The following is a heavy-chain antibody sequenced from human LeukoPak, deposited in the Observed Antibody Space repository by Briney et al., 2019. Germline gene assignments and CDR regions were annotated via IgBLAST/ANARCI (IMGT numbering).Heavy chain of an antibody. CDR1: GLTFRNLK. J-gene: IGHJ4*02. V-gene: IGHV3-48*03. Sequence: GGSLRLSCAVSGLTFRNLKMNWVRQAPGKGLEWVSYISAGGRTTFYADSVTGRFTISRDNAKNSLYLQMNSLRAEDTAVYYCARGDYYDSSGYYSWGQGTLVTVSS. CDR3: ARGDYYDSSGYYS. D-gene: IGHD3-22*01. CDR2: ISAGGRTT.